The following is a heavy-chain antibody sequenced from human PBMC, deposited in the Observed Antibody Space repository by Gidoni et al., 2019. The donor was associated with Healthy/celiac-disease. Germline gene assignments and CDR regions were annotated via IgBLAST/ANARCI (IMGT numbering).Heavy chain of an antibody. CDR3: AIMVRGVIWGGWFDP. CDR1: GGTFRRYA. CDR2: NIPIFGTA. V-gene: IGHV1-69*06. Sequence: QVQLVQSGAEVKKPGSSVKFSCTASGGTFRRYAISWVRQAPGQGLEWMGGNIPIFGTANDAQKFQGRVTITADKSTSTAYMELSSLRSEDTAVYYCAIMVRGVIWGGWFDPWGQGTLVTVSS. J-gene: IGHJ5*02. D-gene: IGHD3-10*01.